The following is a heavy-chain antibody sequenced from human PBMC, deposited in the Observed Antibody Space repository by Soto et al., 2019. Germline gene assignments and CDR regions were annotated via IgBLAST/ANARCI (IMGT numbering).Heavy chain of an antibody. Sequence: EVQLLESGGGLVQPGGSLKLSCAASGFTSVSYAMSWVRQAPGKGLEWVSTVTGSGSNTYYVDSGKGRFTVSRDNSKNMLALRMDSLRAEYTAIDYCVRPSRYSFGYPFDHWGQGTLVNVSS. J-gene: IGHJ4*02. CDR1: GFTSVSYA. CDR3: VRPSRYSFGYPFDH. D-gene: IGHD5-18*01. CDR2: VTGSGSNT. V-gene: IGHV3-23*01.